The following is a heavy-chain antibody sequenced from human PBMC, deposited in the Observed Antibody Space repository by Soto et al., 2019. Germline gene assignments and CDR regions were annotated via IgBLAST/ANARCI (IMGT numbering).Heavy chain of an antibody. D-gene: IGHD2-2*01. CDR2: IYYSGST. CDR3: ARLRVVVPAAMMVDNYYGMDV. Sequence: SETLSLTCTVSGGSISSSSYYWGWIRQPPGKGLEWIGSIYYSGSTYYNPSLKSRVTISVDTSKNQFSLKLSSVTAADTAVYYCARLRVVVPAAMMVDNYYGMDVWGQGTTVTVSS. CDR1: GGSISSSSYY. V-gene: IGHV4-39*01. J-gene: IGHJ6*02.